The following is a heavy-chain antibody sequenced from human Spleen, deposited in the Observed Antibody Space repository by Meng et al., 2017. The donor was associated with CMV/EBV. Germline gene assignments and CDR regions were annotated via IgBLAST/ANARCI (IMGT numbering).Heavy chain of an antibody. CDR2: INRDGRTT. Sequence: GESLKISCAASGFTFRSYWMHWVRQAPGKGLVWVSRINRDGRTTNYADSVKGRFTISRDSAKNTLHLQMNSLRAEDTAVYYCARDLGSSSSVGDYWGQGTLVTVSS. D-gene: IGHD6-6*01. V-gene: IGHV3-74*01. CDR1: GFTFRSYW. CDR3: ARDLGSSSSVGDY. J-gene: IGHJ4*02.